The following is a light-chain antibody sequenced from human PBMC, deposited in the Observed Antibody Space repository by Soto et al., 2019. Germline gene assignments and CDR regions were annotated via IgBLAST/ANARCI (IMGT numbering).Light chain of an antibody. CDR3: QQYGDSPAT. V-gene: IGKV3-20*01. Sequence: EFVLTQSPGTLSLSPGERATLSCRASQTVRNNYLAWYQQKPGQAPRLLIYDASSRATGIPDRFSGGGSGTDFTLTFSRLEPEDFAVYYCQQYGDSPATFGPGTKVDIK. CDR2: DAS. J-gene: IGKJ3*01. CDR1: QTVRNNY.